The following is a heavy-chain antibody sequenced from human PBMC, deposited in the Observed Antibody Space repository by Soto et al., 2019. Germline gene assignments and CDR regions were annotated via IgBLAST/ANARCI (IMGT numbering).Heavy chain of an antibody. CDR1: GFTFSAYS. Sequence: GGSLRLSCVGSGFTFSAYSINWVRQAPGKGLEWVSSISSRSDIYYADSVKGRFTISRDNAKNSVSLQMNSLRAEDTAVYYCAREYTAWPLAYGLDVWGQGTTVTVSS. V-gene: IGHV3-21*01. CDR2: ISSRSDI. CDR3: AREYTAWPLAYGLDV. J-gene: IGHJ6*02. D-gene: IGHD2-2*02.